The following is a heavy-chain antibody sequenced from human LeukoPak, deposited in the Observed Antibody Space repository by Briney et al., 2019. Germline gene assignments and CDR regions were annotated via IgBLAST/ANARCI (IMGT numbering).Heavy chain of an antibody. Sequence: PSQTLSLTCTVSGDSINSDDYYWSWIRQPPGKGLEWIGFIYYSGSTYYNPSLKSRVTISVDTSKNQFSLRLSSVTAADTAVYYCARQVGERPYYYFGMDVWGQGITVTVSS. CDR1: GDSINSDDYY. D-gene: IGHD3-16*01. J-gene: IGHJ6*02. V-gene: IGHV4-30-4*01. CDR2: IYYSGST. CDR3: ARQVGERPYYYFGMDV.